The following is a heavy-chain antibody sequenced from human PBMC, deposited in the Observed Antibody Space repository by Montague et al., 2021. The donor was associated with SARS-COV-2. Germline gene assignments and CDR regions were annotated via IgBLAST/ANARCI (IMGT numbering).Heavy chain of an antibody. V-gene: IGHV3-23*01. CDR3: AKEEVPNDY. J-gene: IGHJ4*02. Sequence: ETLSLTCSVSGDSVNRNYWSWVRQPPGKGLEWVSGISIYGSNRYYADSVKGRFTISRDNSKNTVYLQMNSLRAEDTATYYCAKEEVPNDYWGRGIQVTVSS. CDR1: GDSVNRNY. CDR2: ISIYGSNR.